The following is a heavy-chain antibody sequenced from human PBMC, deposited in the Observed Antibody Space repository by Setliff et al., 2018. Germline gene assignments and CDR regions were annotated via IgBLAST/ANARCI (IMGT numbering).Heavy chain of an antibody. CDR3: ARTMYSSSWYGAFDI. Sequence: SETLSLTCAVSGYSISSGYYWGWIRQPPGKGLEWIGSIYHSGSTYYNPSLKSRVTISVATSKNQFSLKLSSVTAADTAVYYCARTMYSSSWYGAFDIWGQGTMVTVSS. CDR2: IYHSGST. D-gene: IGHD6-13*01. V-gene: IGHV4-38-2*01. CDR1: GYSISSGYY. J-gene: IGHJ3*02.